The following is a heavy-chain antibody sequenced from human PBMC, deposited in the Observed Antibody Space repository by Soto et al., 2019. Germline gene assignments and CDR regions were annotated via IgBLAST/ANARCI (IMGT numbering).Heavy chain of an antibody. D-gene: IGHD2-15*01. CDR3: AKSPGVAAWSSDAFDI. Sequence: GGSLRLSCAASGFTFSSYGMHWVRQAPGKGLEWVAVISYDGSNKYYADSVKGRFTISRDNSKNTLYLQMNSLRAEDTAVYYCAKSPGVAAWSSDAFDIWGQGTMVTVSS. CDR1: GFTFSSYG. V-gene: IGHV3-30*18. J-gene: IGHJ3*02. CDR2: ISYDGSNK.